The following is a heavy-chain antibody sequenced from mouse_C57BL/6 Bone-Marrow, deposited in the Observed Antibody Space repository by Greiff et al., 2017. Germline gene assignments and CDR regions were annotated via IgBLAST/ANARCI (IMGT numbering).Heavy chain of an antibody. J-gene: IGHJ2*01. CDR3: TGLLYPRYFDY. CDR1: GFNIKDDY. Sequence: VQLQQSGAELVRPGASVKLSCTASGFNIKDDYMHWVKQRPEQGLEWIGWIDPENGDTEYASKFQGKATITADPSSNTAYLQLSSLTSEDTAVYYCTGLLYPRYFDYWGQGTTLTVSS. D-gene: IGHD2-1*01. CDR2: IDPENGDT. V-gene: IGHV14-4*01.